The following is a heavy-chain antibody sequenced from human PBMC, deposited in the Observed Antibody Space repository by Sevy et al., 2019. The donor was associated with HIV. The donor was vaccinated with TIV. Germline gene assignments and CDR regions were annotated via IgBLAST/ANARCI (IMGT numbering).Heavy chain of an antibody. V-gene: IGHV3-30*14. CDR1: RFAFSSYA. D-gene: IGHD1-26*01. J-gene: IGHJ4*02. CDR3: AVGEGLFLY. Sequence: GGSLRPSCAASRFAFSSYAVHWVRQAPGKGLEGVAFISHDGTNTDYAAFVKGRFTITRDNSRNTLHLDISSLRVEYTAVYYCAVGEGLFLYWGQGTLVTVSS. CDR2: ISHDGTNT.